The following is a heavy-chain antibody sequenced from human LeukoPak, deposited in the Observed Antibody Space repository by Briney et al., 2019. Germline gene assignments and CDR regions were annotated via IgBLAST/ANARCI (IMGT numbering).Heavy chain of an antibody. CDR2: IYYIGNT. CDR3: VRRIWSSSWYFDY. J-gene: IGHJ4*02. Sequence: PSETLSPTCSVSGGSISGYYWSWIRQPPGKGLEWIGYIYYIGNTDYNPSLKSRVITSVDTSKNQFSLHLSSVTAADTAVYYCVRRIWSSSWYFDYWGQGTLVTVSS. D-gene: IGHD6-13*01. CDR1: GGSISGYY. V-gene: IGHV4-59*08.